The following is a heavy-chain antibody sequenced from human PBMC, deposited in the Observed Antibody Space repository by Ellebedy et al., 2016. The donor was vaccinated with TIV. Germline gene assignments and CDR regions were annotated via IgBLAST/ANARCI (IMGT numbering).Heavy chain of an antibody. CDR1: GFTFSSYS. CDR2: ISSSSTTI. J-gene: IGHJ3*02. V-gene: IGHV3-48*04. CDR3: ARAIHQYIGVHDAFDI. Sequence: GESLKISCAASGFTFSSYSMNWVRQAPGKGLEWISYISSSSTTIYYADSVKGRFTISRDNAKNSLYLQMNSLRAEDTAVYYCARAIHQYIGVHDAFDIWGQGTMVTVSS. D-gene: IGHD5-12*01.